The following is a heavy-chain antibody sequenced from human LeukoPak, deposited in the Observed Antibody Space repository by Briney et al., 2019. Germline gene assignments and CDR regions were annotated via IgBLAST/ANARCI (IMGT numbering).Heavy chain of an antibody. D-gene: IGHD6-13*01. CDR2: INPGGGST. V-gene: IGHV1-46*01. CDR3: ARDSGMKQQLDYFDY. J-gene: IGHJ4*02. CDR1: GYTFTSYY. Sequence: GASVKVSCKASGYTFTSYYMHWVRQAPGQGLEWMGIINPGGGSTSYTQKFQGRVAMTRDTSTSTVYMELSSLRSEDTAVYYCARDSGMKQQLDYFDYWGQGTLVTVSS.